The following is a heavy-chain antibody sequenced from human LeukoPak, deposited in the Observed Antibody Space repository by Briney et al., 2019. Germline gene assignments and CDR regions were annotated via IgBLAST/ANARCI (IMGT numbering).Heavy chain of an antibody. J-gene: IGHJ4*01. CDR3: ARQGANAAFDY. D-gene: IGHD4/OR15-4a*01. Sequence: PGGSLRLSCAASRFTFSSYAMSWVRQAPGKGLEWVSTISGRGDSTYYADSVRGRFTISRDNAKNTLYLQMNSLRAEDTAVYFCARQGANAAFDYWGQGTLVTVSS. V-gene: IGHV3-23*01. CDR2: ISGRGDST. CDR1: RFTFSSYA.